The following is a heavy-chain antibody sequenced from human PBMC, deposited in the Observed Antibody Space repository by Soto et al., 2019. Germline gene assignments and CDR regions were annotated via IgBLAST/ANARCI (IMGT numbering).Heavy chain of an antibody. CDR3: AALTMYYYDSSGTYDY. CDR1: GFTFTSSA. V-gene: IGHV1-58*01. J-gene: IGHJ4*02. Sequence: SVKVSCKASGFTFTSSAVQWVRQARGQRLEWIGWIVVGSGNTNYAQKFQERVTITRDMSTSTAYMELSSLRSEDTAVYYCAALTMYYYDSSGTYDYWGQGTLVTVSS. D-gene: IGHD3-22*01. CDR2: IVVGSGNT.